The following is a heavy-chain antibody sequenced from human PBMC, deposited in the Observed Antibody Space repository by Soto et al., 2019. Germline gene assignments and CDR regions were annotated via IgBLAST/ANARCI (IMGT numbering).Heavy chain of an antibody. J-gene: IGHJ3*02. CDR3: ARDRTYDYSWVSYRYCGAFDI. D-gene: IGHD3-16*02. Sequence: QVQLVESGGGLVKPGGSLRLSCAASGFTFSDYYMSWIRQAPGKGLEWVSYISSSGSTIYYADSGKGRFTISRHNAKNSLYLQMNRLKAEEPAVYYCARDRTYDYSWVSYRYCGAFDIWGQGTMVTVSS. CDR1: GFTFSDYY. CDR2: ISSSGSTI. V-gene: IGHV3-11*01.